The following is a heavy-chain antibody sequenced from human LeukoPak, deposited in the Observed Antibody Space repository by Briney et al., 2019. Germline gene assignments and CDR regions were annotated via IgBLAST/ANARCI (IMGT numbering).Heavy chain of an antibody. CDR2: ISYDGSNK. CDR3: AREGEMATLDY. CDR1: GFTFSSYA. D-gene: IGHD5-24*01. V-gene: IGHV3-30-3*01. J-gene: IGHJ4*02. Sequence: GGSLRLSCAASGFTFSSYAMHWVRQAPGKGLEWVAVISYDGSNKYYADSVKGRFTISRDNSKNTLYLQMNSLRAEDTAVYYCAREGEMATLDYWGQGTLVTVSS.